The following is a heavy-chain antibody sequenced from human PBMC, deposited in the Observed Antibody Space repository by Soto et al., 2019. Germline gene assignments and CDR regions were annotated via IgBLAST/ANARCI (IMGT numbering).Heavy chain of an antibody. V-gene: IGHV4-34*01. J-gene: IGHJ4*02. Sequence: QVQLQQWGAGLLKPSETLSLTCAVYGGSFSGYYWSWIRQPPGKGLEWIGEINHSGSTNYNPSLKSRFTISVDTSKNQFSLKLSSVTAADTAVYYCARGSATRRITMVRGVIITRPNFDYWGQGTLVTVSS. CDR2: INHSGST. D-gene: IGHD3-10*01. CDR3: ARGSATRRITMVRGVIITRPNFDY. CDR1: GGSFSGYY.